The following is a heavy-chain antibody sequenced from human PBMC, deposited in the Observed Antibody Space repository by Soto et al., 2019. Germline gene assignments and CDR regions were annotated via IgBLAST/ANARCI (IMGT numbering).Heavy chain of an antibody. V-gene: IGHV3-48*01. D-gene: IGHD3-10*01. J-gene: IGHJ4*02. CDR2: IGIGSSTK. CDR1: GFTFRNYG. CDR3: ARVPPKLWLPDC. Sequence: PGGSLRLSCAASGFTFRNYGMNWVRQAPGKGLEWVSYIGIGSSTKYYADFVKGRFTISRDNSENTLYLQMNSLRAEDTAVYYCARVPPKLWLPDCWGQGTLVTVSS.